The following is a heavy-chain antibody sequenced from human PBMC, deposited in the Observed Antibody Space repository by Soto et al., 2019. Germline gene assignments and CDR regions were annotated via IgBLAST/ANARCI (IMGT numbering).Heavy chain of an antibody. J-gene: IGHJ4*02. D-gene: IGHD3-22*01. CDR1: GGSNSSGDYY. CDR2: IYYSGST. V-gene: IGHV4-30-4*01. Sequence: SETLTLTCTVSGGSNSSGDYYWSRIRQPPGKGLEWIGYIYYSGSTYYNPSLKSRVTISVDTSKNQFSLKLSSVTAADTAVYYCAKSYYDSSGQDTSRFDYWGQGTLVTVSS. CDR3: AKSYYDSSGQDTSRFDY.